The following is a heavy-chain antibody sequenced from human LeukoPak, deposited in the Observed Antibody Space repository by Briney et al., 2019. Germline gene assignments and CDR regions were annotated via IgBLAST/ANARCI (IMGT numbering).Heavy chain of an antibody. CDR1: GLTFSSYW. Sequence: GGSLRLSCAASGLTFSSYWMSWVRQAPGKGLEWVANIKQDESEKYYVDFVKGRFTISRDSAKTSLYLQMYSLRPEDTGVYYCASSSSFLWFGEDSFDIWSQGTMVTVSS. V-gene: IGHV3-7*02. J-gene: IGHJ3*02. CDR3: ASSSSFLWFGEDSFDI. D-gene: IGHD3-10*01. CDR2: IKQDESEK.